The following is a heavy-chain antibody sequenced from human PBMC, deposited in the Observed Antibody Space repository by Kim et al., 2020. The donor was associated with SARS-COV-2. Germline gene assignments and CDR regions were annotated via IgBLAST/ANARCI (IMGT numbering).Heavy chain of an antibody. CDR3: AAAEYIGLGPGGYWYYYGMDV. CDR1: GFTFTSSA. CDR2: IVVGSGNT. D-gene: IGHD2-8*02. Sequence: SVKVSCKASGFTFTSSAVQWVRQARGQRLEWIGWIVVGSGNTNYAQKFQERVTITRDMSTSTAYMELSSLRSEDTAVYYCAAAEYIGLGPGGYWYYYGMDVWGQGTTVTVSS. J-gene: IGHJ6*02. V-gene: IGHV1-58*01.